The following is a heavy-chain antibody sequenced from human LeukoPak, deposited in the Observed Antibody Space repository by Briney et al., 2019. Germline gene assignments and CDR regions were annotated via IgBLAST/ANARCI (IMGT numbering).Heavy chain of an antibody. V-gene: IGHV3-9*03. CDR3: AKDEGRYSYGFLDAFDF. CDR2: ISWNSGSI. Sequence: GGSLRLSCAASGFTFDDYAMHWVRQAPGKGLEWVSGISWNSGSIGYADSVKGRFTISRDNAKNSLYLQMNSLRAEDMALYYCAKDEGRYSYGFLDAFDFWGQGTMVTASS. CDR1: GFTFDDYA. J-gene: IGHJ3*01. D-gene: IGHD5-18*01.